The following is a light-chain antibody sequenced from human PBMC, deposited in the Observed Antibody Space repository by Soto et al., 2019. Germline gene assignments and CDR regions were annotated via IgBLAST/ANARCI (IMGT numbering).Light chain of an antibody. V-gene: IGLV1-40*01. CDR3: QSYDSSLSGVV. CDR1: SSNIGAGYD. CDR2: GNS. J-gene: IGLJ2*01. Sequence: QSVLTQPPSVSGAPGQRVTISCTGSSSNIGAGYDVHWYQPLPGTAPKLLIYGNSNRPSGVPDRFSGSKSGTSASLAITGLQAEDEADYCCQSYDSSLSGVVFGGGTKVTVL.